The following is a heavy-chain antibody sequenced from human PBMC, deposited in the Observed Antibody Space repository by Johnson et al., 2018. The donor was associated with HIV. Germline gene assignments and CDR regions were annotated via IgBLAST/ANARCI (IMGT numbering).Heavy chain of an antibody. CDR3: ATRAFTTMAEDDAFDI. J-gene: IGHJ3*02. D-gene: IGHD5-18*01. CDR1: GFTFFSYG. Sequence: VQLVESGGGVVQPGRSLRLSCVASGFTFFSYGMHWVRQAPGKGLEWVAVISYDGSNKYYVESVKGRFTISRDNSKNTLYLQMNSLRAEDTAVYYCATRAFTTMAEDDAFDIWGQGTMVTVSS. CDR2: ISYDGSNK. V-gene: IGHV3-30*03.